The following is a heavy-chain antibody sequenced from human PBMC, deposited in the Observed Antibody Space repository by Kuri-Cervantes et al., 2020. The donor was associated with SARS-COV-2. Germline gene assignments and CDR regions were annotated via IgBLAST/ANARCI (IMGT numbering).Heavy chain of an antibody. CDR3: AKDSPEIVVVPAAPLYFDL. D-gene: IGHD2-2*01. Sequence: GGSLRLSCAASGFTFSSYAMSWVRQAPGKGLEWVSAISGSGGSTYYADSVKGRFTISRDNSKNTLYLQMNSLRAEDTAVYYCAKDSPEIVVVPAAPLYFDLRGRGTLVTVSS. CDR2: ISGSGGST. J-gene: IGHJ2*01. V-gene: IGHV3-23*01. CDR1: GFTFSSYA.